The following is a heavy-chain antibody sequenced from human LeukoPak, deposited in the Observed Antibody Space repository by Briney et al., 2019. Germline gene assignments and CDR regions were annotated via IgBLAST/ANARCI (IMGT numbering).Heavy chain of an antibody. V-gene: IGHV4-30-4*08. CDR2: IYYSGST. CDR1: GGSISSGDYY. CDR3: AGGVRWYYDFWSGYYSDAFDI. D-gene: IGHD3-3*01. J-gene: IGHJ3*02. Sequence: PSQTLSLTCTVSGGSISSGDYYWSWIRQPPGKGLEWIGYIYYSGSTNYNPSLKSRVTISVDTSKNQFSLKLSSVTAADTAVYYCAGGVRWYYDFWSGYYSDAFDIWGQGTMVTVSS.